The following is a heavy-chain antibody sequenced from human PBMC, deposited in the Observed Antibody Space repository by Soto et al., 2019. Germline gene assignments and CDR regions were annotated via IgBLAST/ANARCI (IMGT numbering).Heavy chain of an antibody. Sequence: GGSLRLSCAASGFTFSSYWMHWARQAPGKGLVWVSRINSDGSSTSYADSVKGRFTISRDNAKNTLYLQMNSLRAEDTAVYYCARDNDFWSGYPKGMDVWGKGTTVTVSS. CDR3: ARDNDFWSGYPKGMDV. CDR2: INSDGSST. CDR1: GFTFSSYW. J-gene: IGHJ6*03. D-gene: IGHD3-3*01. V-gene: IGHV3-74*01.